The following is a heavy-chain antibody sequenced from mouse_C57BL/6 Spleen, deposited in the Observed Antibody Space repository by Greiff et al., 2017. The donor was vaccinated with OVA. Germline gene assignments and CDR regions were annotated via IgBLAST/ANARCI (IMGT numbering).Heavy chain of an antibody. V-gene: IGHV1-7*01. D-gene: IGHD2-5*01. Sequence: QVQLKQSGAELAKPGASVKLSCKASGYTFTSYWMHWVKQRPGQGLEWIGYINPSSGYTKYNQKFKDKATLTADKSSSTAYMQLSSLTYEDSAVYYCAMSLYSNFFDYWGQGTTLTVSS. CDR2: INPSSGYT. J-gene: IGHJ2*01. CDR3: AMSLYSNFFDY. CDR1: GYTFTSYW.